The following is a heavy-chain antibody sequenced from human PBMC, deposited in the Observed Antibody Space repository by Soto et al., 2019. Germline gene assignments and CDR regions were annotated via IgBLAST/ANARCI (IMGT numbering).Heavy chain of an antibody. CDR3: ARDPDFWSGYYNGAFDI. Sequence: HPGGSLRRSCAASGFTFSSYSMNCVRQAPGKGLEWISYISSSSSTIYYADSVKGRFTISRDNAKNSLYLQMNSLRAEDTAVYYCARDPDFWSGYYNGAFDIWGQGTMVTVSS. CDR2: ISSSSSTI. CDR1: GFTFSSYS. V-gene: IGHV3-48*01. J-gene: IGHJ3*02. D-gene: IGHD3-3*01.